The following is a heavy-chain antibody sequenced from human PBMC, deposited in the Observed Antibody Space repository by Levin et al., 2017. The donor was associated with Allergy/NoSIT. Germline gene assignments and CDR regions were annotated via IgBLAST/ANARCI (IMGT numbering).Heavy chain of an antibody. CDR3: ARAGSSSDYGMDV. J-gene: IGHJ6*02. CDR1: GGSISSGGYY. CDR2: IYYSGST. V-gene: IGHV4-31*03. Sequence: SETLSLTCTVSGGSISSGGYYWSWIRQHPGKGLEWIGYIYYSGSTYYNPSLKSRVTISVDTSKNQFSLKLSSVTAADTAVYYCARAGSSSDYGMDVWGQGTTVTVSS. D-gene: IGHD6-13*01.